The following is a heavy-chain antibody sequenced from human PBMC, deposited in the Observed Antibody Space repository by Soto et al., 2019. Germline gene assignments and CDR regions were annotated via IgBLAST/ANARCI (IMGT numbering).Heavy chain of an antibody. CDR1: GFSFSNSW. J-gene: IGHJ4*02. D-gene: IGHD5-18*01. V-gene: IGHV3-15*01. Sequence: PGGSLRLSCAASGFSFSNSWMSWVRQAPGKGLEWVGRIKTRTDGGTTDYATPVKGRFTISRDDSKNTLFLQMNSLKTEDTAVYYCTTGTAVPIYNFDYWGQGTLVTVSS. CDR2: IKTRTDGGTT. CDR3: TTGTAVPIYNFDY.